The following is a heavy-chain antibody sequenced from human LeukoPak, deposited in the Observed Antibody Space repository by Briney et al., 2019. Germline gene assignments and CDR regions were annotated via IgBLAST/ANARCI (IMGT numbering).Heavy chain of an antibody. CDR2: ISAYNGNT. V-gene: IGHV1-18*01. CDR1: GYTFTSYG. J-gene: IGHJ3*02. Sequence: ASVKVSCKASGYTFTSYGISWVRQAPGQGLEWMGWISAYNGNTNYAQKLQGRVTMTTDKSTSTAYMELSSLRSEDTAVYYCARGPPKGAFDIWGQGTMVTVSS. CDR3: ARGPPKGAFDI.